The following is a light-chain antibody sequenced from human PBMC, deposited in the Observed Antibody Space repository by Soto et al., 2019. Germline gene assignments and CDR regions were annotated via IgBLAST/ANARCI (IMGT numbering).Light chain of an antibody. CDR1: SSNIGSNS. Sequence: QPVLTQPPSASGTPGQRVTISCSGSSSNIGSNSVNWYQQLPGTAPKLLIHTNDQRPSGVPDRFSGSKPGTSASLAISGLQSEDEADYYCAAWDDSLNGNVFGSGTKVTVL. J-gene: IGLJ1*01. V-gene: IGLV1-44*01. CDR3: AAWDDSLNGNV. CDR2: TND.